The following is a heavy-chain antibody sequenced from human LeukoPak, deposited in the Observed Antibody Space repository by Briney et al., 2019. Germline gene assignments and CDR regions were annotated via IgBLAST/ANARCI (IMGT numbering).Heavy chain of an antibody. CDR1: GGSFSGYY. J-gene: IGHJ6*03. CDR3: AREGYDYVWGSYRYTLYYYYYMDV. CDR2: INHSGST. Sequence: SETLSLTCAVYGGSFSGYYWSWIRQPPGKGLEWIGEINHSGSTNYNPSLKSRVTISVDTSKNQFSLKLSSVTAADTAVYYCAREGYDYVWGSYRYTLYYYYYMDVWGKGTTVTVSS. D-gene: IGHD3-16*02. V-gene: IGHV4-34*01.